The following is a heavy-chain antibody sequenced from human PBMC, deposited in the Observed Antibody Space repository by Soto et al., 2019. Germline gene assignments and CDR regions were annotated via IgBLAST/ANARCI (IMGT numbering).Heavy chain of an antibody. Sequence: SETLSLTCAVSGYSISTNSYWGWIRQPPGKGLERIGSIYHSGSTHYNSFFKSRVTISVDTSKNQFSLKLRSVTAADTAVYYCARNGSDTSGAEGRWARWLDAWGQGTLVTVSS. V-gene: IGHV4-38-2*01. CDR3: ARNGSDTSGAEGRWARWLDA. D-gene: IGHD3-22*01. CDR2: IYHSGST. CDR1: GYSISTNSY. J-gene: IGHJ5*02.